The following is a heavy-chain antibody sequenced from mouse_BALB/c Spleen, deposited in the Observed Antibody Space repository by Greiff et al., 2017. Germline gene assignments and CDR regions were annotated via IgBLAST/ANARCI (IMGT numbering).Heavy chain of an antibody. V-gene: IGHV5-17*02. Sequence: EVQVVESGGGLVQPGGSRKLSCAASGFTFSSFGMHWVRQAPEKGLEWVAYISSGSSTIYYADTVKGRFTISRDNPKNTLFLPMTSLRSEDTAMYYCARGSYGSSYWYFDVWGAGTTVTVSS. D-gene: IGHD1-1*01. CDR3: ARGSYGSSYWYFDV. CDR2: ISSGSSTI. CDR1: GFTFSSFG. J-gene: IGHJ1*01.